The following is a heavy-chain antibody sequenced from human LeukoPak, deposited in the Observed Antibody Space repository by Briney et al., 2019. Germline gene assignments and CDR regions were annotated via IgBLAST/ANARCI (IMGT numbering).Heavy chain of an antibody. J-gene: IGHJ6*03. Sequence: PSETLSLTCTVSGGSISNYYWAWIRHPAGKELEGIGHVYTSGTTNDNPSLRSRVTMSVDTSTNQFSLTLTSVTAADTAVYYCARSPPTCRGGDCRYGGYHMDVWGRGTTVTISS. CDR2: VYTSGTT. CDR1: GGSISNYY. CDR3: ARSPPTCRGGDCRYGGYHMDV. D-gene: IGHD2-21*02. V-gene: IGHV4-4*07.